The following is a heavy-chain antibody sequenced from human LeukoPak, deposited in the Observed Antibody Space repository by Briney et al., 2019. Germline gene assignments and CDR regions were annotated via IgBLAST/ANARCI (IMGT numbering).Heavy chain of an antibody. J-gene: IGHJ4*02. Sequence: SVIYSGASTYYADSVKGRFTISRDNSKNTLYLQMNSLRAEDTAVYYCARAPFGSSWFREDYWGQGTLVTVSS. CDR3: ARAPFGSSWFREDY. D-gene: IGHD6-13*01. V-gene: IGHV3-66*01. CDR2: IYSGAST.